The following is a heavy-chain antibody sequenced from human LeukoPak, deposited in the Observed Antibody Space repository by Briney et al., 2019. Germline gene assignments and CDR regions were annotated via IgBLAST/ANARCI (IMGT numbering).Heavy chain of an antibody. V-gene: IGHV4-34*01. D-gene: IGHD3-16*02. CDR1: GGSFSGYY. CDR2: INHSGST. Sequence: SETLSLTCAVYGGSFSGYYWSWIRQPPGKGLEWIGEINHSGSTNYNPSLKSRVTISVDTSKNQFSLKLSSVTAADTALYYCARHLMNYVWGSYRSYYFDYWGQGTLVTVSS. CDR3: ARHLMNYVWGSYRSYYFDY. J-gene: IGHJ4*02.